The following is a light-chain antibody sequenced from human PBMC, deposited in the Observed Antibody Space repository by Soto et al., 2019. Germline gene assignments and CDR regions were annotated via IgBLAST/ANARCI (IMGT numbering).Light chain of an antibody. CDR1: QSVSSNY. Sequence: EIVLTQSPGTLSLSPGERAPLSCRASQSVSSNYLAWHQQKPGQAPRLLIYAASNRAPGIPDRFSGSGSGTDFTLTISRLEPEDFAVYYCQQYGSSPFTFGPGTKVDIE. CDR3: QQYGSSPFT. V-gene: IGKV3-20*01. J-gene: IGKJ3*01. CDR2: AAS.